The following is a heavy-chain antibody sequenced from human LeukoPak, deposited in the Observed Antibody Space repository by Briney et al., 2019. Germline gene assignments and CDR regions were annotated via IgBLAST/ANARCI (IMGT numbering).Heavy chain of an antibody. D-gene: IGHD5-12*01. CDR1: GYTFTSYD. CDR3: ARGRWVATNQAYYFDD. CDR2: INAGNGHT. J-gene: IGHJ4*02. Sequence: ASVKVSCKASGYTFTSYDINWVRQAPGQRLEWMGWINAGNGHTKYSQEFQGRLTITRDTSANIVYMDLSSLRSEDMAVYYCARGRWVATNQAYYFDDWGQGTLVTVSS. V-gene: IGHV1-3*03.